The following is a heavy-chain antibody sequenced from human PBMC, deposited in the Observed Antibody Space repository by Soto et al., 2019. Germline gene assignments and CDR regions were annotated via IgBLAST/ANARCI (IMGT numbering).Heavy chain of an antibody. CDR2: INAGNGNT. V-gene: IGHV1-3*01. Sequence: ASVKVSCKASGYTFTSYAMHWVRQAPGQRLEWMGWINAGNGNTKYSQKFQGRVTITRDTSASTAYMELSSLRSEDTAVYYCARGPKALAAAPRVWWFDPWGQGTLVTVSS. D-gene: IGHD6-13*01. J-gene: IGHJ5*02. CDR3: ARGPKALAAAPRVWWFDP. CDR1: GYTFTSYA.